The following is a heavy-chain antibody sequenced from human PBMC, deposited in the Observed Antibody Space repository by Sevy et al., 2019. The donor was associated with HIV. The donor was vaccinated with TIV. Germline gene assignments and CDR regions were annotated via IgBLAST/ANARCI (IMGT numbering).Heavy chain of an antibody. V-gene: IGHV3-11*01. CDR2: MSSTGTTT. Sequence: GGSLRLSCAGSGFTFSDYYMSWIRQAPGKGLEWISYMSSTGTTTYYAHSVKGRFTVSRDNAKNSFYLQMNSLRGDDTAVYYCGDAPTVISFDYWGQGSLVTVSS. CDR1: GFTFSDYY. D-gene: IGHD4-17*01. CDR3: GDAPTVISFDY. J-gene: IGHJ4*02.